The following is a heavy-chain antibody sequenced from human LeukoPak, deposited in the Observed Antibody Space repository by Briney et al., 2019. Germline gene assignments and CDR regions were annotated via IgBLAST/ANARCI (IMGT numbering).Heavy chain of an antibody. CDR3: AKPYDFWSGYPSY. Sequence: GGFLRLSCAASGFTFSSYAMSWVRQAPGKGLEWVSAISGSGGSTYYADSVKGRFTISRDNSKNTLYLQMNSLRAEDTAVYYCAKPYDFWSGYPSYWGQGTLVTVSS. D-gene: IGHD3-3*01. J-gene: IGHJ4*02. V-gene: IGHV3-23*01. CDR1: GFTFSSYA. CDR2: ISGSGGST.